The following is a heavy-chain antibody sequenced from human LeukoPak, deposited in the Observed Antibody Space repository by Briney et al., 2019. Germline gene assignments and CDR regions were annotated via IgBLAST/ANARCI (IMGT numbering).Heavy chain of an antibody. CDR2: ISYDGSNY. V-gene: IGHV3-30*18. D-gene: IGHD2-15*01. J-gene: IGHJ4*02. CDR1: GFIFSNSA. Sequence: PGGSLRLSCAASGFIFSNSAMHWVRQAPGKGLEWVALISYDGSNYHYADSVKGRFTVSRDNSKNTLYLQMNSLRPEDTAVYYCAQDACGGSCYSFDSWGQGTLVTVSS. CDR3: AQDACGGSCYSFDS.